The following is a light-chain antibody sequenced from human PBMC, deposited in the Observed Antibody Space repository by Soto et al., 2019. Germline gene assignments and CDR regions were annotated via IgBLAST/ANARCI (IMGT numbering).Light chain of an antibody. Sequence: VIWMTQSPSSLSASTGDRVTISCRMSQGISSYLAWYQQKPGKAPELLIYAASTLQSVVPSRFSGSGSGTALPVTLSCLQSEDFGIYSCQKNNSFPFNFAPGTKVDIK. CDR2: AAS. J-gene: IGKJ3*01. V-gene: IGKV1D-8*01. CDR1: QGISSY. CDR3: QKNNSFPFN.